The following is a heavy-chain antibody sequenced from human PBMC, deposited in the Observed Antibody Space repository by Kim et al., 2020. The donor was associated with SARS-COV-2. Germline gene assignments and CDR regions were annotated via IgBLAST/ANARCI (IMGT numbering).Heavy chain of an antibody. Sequence: ADSVKGRFPISRDNAKNSLYLQMNSLRAEDTAVYYCARVSIAAALHAFDIWGQGTMVTVSS. CDR3: ARVSIAAALHAFDI. V-gene: IGHV3-11*05. J-gene: IGHJ3*02. D-gene: IGHD6-13*01.